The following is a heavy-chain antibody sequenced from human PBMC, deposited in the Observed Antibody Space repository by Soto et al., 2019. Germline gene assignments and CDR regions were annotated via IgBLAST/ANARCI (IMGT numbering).Heavy chain of an antibody. J-gene: IGHJ4*02. D-gene: IGHD3-22*01. Sequence: SETLSLTCAFYGLSFSGYYWILIRQPPGKGLEWIGEINHSGSTNYNPSLKSRVTISVDTSKNQFSLKLSSVTAADTAVYYCARGPYYYDSSGYLYDYWGQGTLVTVSS. CDR3: ARGPYYYDSSGYLYDY. CDR1: GLSFSGYY. V-gene: IGHV4-34*01. CDR2: INHSGST.